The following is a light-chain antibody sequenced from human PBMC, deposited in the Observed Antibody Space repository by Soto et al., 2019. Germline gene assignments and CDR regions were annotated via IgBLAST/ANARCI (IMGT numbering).Light chain of an antibody. J-gene: IGKJ1*01. CDR1: QSISGN. V-gene: IGKV3-15*01. CDR2: GAS. Sequence: EIVMTQSPATLSVSPGERATLSCRASQSISGNLVWYQQKPGQAPRLLIYGASTRATGIPARFSGSGSGTEFTLTISSLQSEDFAVYYCQQYGSSPTFGQGTKVDIK. CDR3: QQYGSSPT.